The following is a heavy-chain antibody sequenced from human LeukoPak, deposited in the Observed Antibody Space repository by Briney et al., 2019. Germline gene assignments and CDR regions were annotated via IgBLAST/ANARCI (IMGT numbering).Heavy chain of an antibody. Sequence: SETLSLTCTVSGGSISSSSYYWGWIRQPPGKGLEWIGSIYYSGSTYYNPSLKSRVTISVDTSKNQFSLKLSSVTAADTAVYYCARLDRYCSSTSCYTFDPWGQGTLVTVSS. J-gene: IGHJ5*02. D-gene: IGHD2-2*01. CDR1: GGSISSSSYY. CDR3: ARLDRYCSSTSCYTFDP. V-gene: IGHV4-39*01. CDR2: IYYSGST.